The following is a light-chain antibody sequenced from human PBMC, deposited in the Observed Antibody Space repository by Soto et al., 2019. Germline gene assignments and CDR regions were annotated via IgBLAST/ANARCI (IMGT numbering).Light chain of an antibody. Sequence: EIVMTQSTATLSVSPGERATLSCRASQSVSSTLAWYQQIPGQAPRLLIYGTSTRATGIPARFSGSGSGTEFTLTISSLQSEDFAFYYCQQYYQWPLTFGGGTKVEVK. CDR2: GTS. CDR1: QSVSST. V-gene: IGKV3-15*01. CDR3: QQYYQWPLT. J-gene: IGKJ4*01.